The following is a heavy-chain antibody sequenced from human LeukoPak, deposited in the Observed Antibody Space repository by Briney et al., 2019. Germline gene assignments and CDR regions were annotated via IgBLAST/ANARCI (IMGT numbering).Heavy chain of an antibody. V-gene: IGHV1-2*02. J-gene: IGHJ4*02. CDR2: INPNSGGT. CDR3: ARSVAAAGSVPDY. D-gene: IGHD6-13*01. Sequence: ASVKVSCKASGYTFTGYYMHWVRQAPGQGLEWMGWINPNSGGTSYAQKFQGRVTMTRDTSISTAYMELSRLRSDDTAVYYCARSVAAAGSVPDYWGQGTLVTVSS. CDR1: GYTFTGYY.